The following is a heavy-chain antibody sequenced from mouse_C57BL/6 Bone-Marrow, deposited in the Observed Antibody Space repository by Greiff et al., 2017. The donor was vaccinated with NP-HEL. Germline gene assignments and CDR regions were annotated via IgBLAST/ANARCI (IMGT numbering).Heavy chain of an antibody. CDR1: GFTFSDFY. CDR3: ARVTNCDSRYFDV. J-gene: IGHJ1*03. CDR2: SRNKANDYRT. V-gene: IGHV7-1*01. Sequence: EVKVVESGGGLVQSGRSLRLSCATSGFTFSDFYMEWVRQAPGKGLEWIAASRNKANDYRTEYSVSVKGQFIVSRDTSQSILYLQMNALRAEDTAIYYCARVTNCDSRYFDVWGTGTTLTVSS. D-gene: IGHD4-1*01.